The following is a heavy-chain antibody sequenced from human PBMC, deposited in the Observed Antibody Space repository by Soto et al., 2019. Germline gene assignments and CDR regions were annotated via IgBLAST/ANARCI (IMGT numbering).Heavy chain of an antibody. CDR1: GFTFSSYG. J-gene: IGHJ6*03. CDR3: AKDERYCSGGSCYGYYYYYMDV. CDR2: ISYDGSNK. V-gene: IGHV3-30*18. D-gene: IGHD2-15*01. Sequence: QVQLVESGGGVVQPGRSLRLSCAASGFTFSSYGMHWVRQAPGKGLEWVAVISYDGSNKYYADSVKGRFTISRDNSKNTLYRQINSLRAEYTAVYYCAKDERYCSGGSCYGYYYYYMDVWGKGTTVTVSS.